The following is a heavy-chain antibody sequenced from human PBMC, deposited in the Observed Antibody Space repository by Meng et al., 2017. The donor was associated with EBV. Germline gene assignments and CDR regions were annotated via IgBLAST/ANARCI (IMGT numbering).Heavy chain of an antibody. V-gene: IGHV2-5*02. CDR2: IYWDDDK. CDR1: GFSLSTRGVG. Sequence: QVTVRESGPTLVHPNQTLTLTCTFSGFSLSTRGVGVGWIRQPPGKALEWLALIYWDDDKRYSPSLKSRLTITKDTSKNQVALTMTNMDPVDAATYYCAHIIAARPFDYWGQGTLVTVSS. D-gene: IGHD6-6*01. J-gene: IGHJ4*02. CDR3: AHIIAARPFDY.